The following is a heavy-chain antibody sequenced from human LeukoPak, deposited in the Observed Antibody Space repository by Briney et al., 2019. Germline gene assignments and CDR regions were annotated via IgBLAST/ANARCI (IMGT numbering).Heavy chain of an antibody. CDR3: AKGDRRMATIDY. CDR2: IRYDGSNK. D-gene: IGHD5-24*01. J-gene: IGHJ4*02. V-gene: IGHV3-30*02. CDR1: GFTFSSYG. Sequence: GGSLRLSCAASGFTFSSYGMHWVRQAPGKGLEWVAFIRYDGSNKYCADSVKGRFTISRDNSKNTLYLQMNSLRAEDTAVYYCAKGDRRMATIDYWGQGTLVTVSS.